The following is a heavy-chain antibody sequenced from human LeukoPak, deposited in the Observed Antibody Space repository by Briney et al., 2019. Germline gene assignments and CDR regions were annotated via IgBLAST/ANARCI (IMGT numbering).Heavy chain of an antibody. CDR1: GGSFSGYY. V-gene: IGHV4-34*01. CDR2: INHSGST. J-gene: IGHJ5*02. Sequence: SETLSLTCAVYGGSFSGYYWSWIRQPPGKGLEWIGEINHSGSTNYNPSLKSRVTISVDTSKNQFSLKLSSVTAADTAVYYCAGEPNPSSWFDPWGQGTLVTVSS. D-gene: IGHD6-13*01. CDR3: AGEPNPSSWFDP.